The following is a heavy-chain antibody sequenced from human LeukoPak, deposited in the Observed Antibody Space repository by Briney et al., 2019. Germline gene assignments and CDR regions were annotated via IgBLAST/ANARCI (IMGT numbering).Heavy chain of an antibody. V-gene: IGHV4-39*01. CDR2: IYYSGST. J-gene: IGHJ2*01. D-gene: IGHD2-21*02. CDR3: ARHVPSALRVVVVTSDWYFDL. Sequence: PSETLSLTCTVSGGSISSRSYYWGWIRQPPGKGLEWIGRIYYSGSTYDKPSLKSRVAMSVDTSKNQFSLKLTSVTAADTPVYYCARHVPSALRVVVVTSDWYFDLWGRGTLVTVAP. CDR1: GGSISSRSYY.